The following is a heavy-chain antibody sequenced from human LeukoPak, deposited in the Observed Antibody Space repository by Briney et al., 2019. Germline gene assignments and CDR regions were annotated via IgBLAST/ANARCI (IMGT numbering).Heavy chain of an antibody. Sequence: VASVKVSCKASEFTFTTSAMQWVRQARGQHLEWIGWIVVGSGHTNYAQKFQGRVTITRDTSASTAYMELSSLRSEDTAVYYCARDTSSPTYYDILTGYAYWGQGTLVAVSS. J-gene: IGHJ4*02. CDR1: EFTFTTSA. D-gene: IGHD3-9*01. CDR2: IVVGSGHT. V-gene: IGHV1-58*02. CDR3: ARDTSSPTYYDILTGYAY.